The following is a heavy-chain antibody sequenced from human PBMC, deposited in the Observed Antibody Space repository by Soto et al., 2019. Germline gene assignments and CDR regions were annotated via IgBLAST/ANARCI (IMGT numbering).Heavy chain of an antibody. CDR3: ARGLATLPVFAFDI. CDR2: VYWNDDK. D-gene: IGHD1-1*01. Sequence: SGPTLVNPTQTLTLTCTLSGISLSTSGVGLGWIRQTPGKALEWLALVYWNDDKHYSPSLKSRLTITKDTSKNQAILTMTNMDPVDTATYYCARGLATLPVFAFDIWGQGTVITVSS. J-gene: IGHJ3*02. V-gene: IGHV2-5*01. CDR1: GISLSTSGVG.